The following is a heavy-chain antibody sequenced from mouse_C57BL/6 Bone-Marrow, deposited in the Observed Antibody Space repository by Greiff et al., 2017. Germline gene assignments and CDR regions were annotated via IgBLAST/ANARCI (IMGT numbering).Heavy chain of an antibody. CDR2: IYPGDGDT. J-gene: IGHJ4*01. Sequence: QVQLKESGAELVKPGASVKISCKASGYAFRSYWMNWVQQRPGKGLEWIGQIYPGDGDTNYNGKFKGKATLTADKSSSTAYMQLSSLTSEDSAVYFCAIYDLDYYAMDYWGQGTSVTVSS. CDR3: AIYDLDYYAMDY. CDR1: GYAFRSYW. V-gene: IGHV1-80*01. D-gene: IGHD2-4*01.